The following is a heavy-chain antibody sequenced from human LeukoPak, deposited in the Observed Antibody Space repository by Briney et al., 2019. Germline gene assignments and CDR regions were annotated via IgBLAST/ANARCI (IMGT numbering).Heavy chain of an antibody. CDR3: ARDHQKDYYYYYGMDV. CDR2: IYHSGST. J-gene: IGHJ6*02. Sequence: SETLSLTCAVSGGSISSSNWWSWVRQPPGKGLEWIGEIYHSGSTNYNPSLKSRVTISVDTSKNQFSLKLSSVTAADTAVYYCARDHQKDYYYYYGMDVWGQGTTVTVSS. V-gene: IGHV4-4*02. CDR1: GGSISSSNW.